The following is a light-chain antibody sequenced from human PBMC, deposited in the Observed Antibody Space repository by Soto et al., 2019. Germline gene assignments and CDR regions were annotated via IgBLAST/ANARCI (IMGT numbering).Light chain of an antibody. CDR2: DVN. J-gene: IGLJ2*01. V-gene: IGLV2-14*03. CDR1: SSDIGAYNY. Sequence: QSALTQPASVSGSPGQSITISCTGTSSDIGAYNYVSWYQQHPGKAPKLMIYDVNIRPPGVSNRFSGSKSGNTASLTISGLQAEDEADYYCTSWTTSTTMIFGGGTQLTVL. CDR3: TSWTTSTTMI.